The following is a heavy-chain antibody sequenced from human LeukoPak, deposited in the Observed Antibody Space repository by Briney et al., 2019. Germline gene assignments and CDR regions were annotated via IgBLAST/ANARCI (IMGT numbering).Heavy chain of an antibody. CDR1: GGSISSYY. Sequence: SETLSLTCTVPGGSISSYYWSWIRQPPGKGLEWIGYIYYSGSTNYNPSLKSRVTISVDTSKNQFSLKLSSVTAADTALYYCARDDTMVTRAFDIWGQGTMVTVSS. CDR3: ARDDTMVTRAFDI. J-gene: IGHJ3*02. CDR2: IYYSGST. V-gene: IGHV4-59*01. D-gene: IGHD2-21*02.